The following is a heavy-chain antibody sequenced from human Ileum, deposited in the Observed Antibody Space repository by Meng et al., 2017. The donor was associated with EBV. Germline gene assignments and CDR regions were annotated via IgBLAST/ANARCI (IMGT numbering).Heavy chain of an antibody. D-gene: IGHD3-10*01. CDR2: INHSGST. Sequence: QVRLQQWGTGLLKPSETLSLTCAVYGGSFNDYYWTWLRQPPGKGLEWIGEINHSGSTNYNPSLKSRVTISVDTSKNQFSLKLSSVTAADTAVYYCARGNKVSDRGFDYWGQGTLVTVSS. V-gene: IGHV4-34*01. CDR3: ARGNKVSDRGFDY. J-gene: IGHJ4*02. CDR1: GGSFNDYY.